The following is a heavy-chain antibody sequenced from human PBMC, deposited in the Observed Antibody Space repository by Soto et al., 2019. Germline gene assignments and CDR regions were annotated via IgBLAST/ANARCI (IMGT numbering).Heavy chain of an antibody. CDR3: ARDERGYSSSPPFDD. CDR2: ISSSSSYI. D-gene: IGHD6-6*01. Sequence: GGSLRLSCAASGFTFSSYSMNWVRQAPGKGLEWVSSISSSSSYIYYADSVKGRFTISRDNAKNSLYLQMNSLRAEDTAVYYCARDERGYSSSPPFDDWGQGTLVTVSS. J-gene: IGHJ4*02. V-gene: IGHV3-21*01. CDR1: GFTFSSYS.